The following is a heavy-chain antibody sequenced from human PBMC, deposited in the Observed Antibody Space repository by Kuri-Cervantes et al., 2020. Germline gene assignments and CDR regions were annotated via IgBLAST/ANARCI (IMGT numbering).Heavy chain of an antibody. V-gene: IGHV4-61*10. D-gene: IGHD2-15*01. CDR2: IYYSGST. CDR3: ATRYCSGGSCCSALGWYFDL. J-gene: IGHJ2*01. CDR1: GVSINRNSWY. Sequence: GSLRLSCNVSGVSINRNSWYWSWIRQSAGKGLEWIGYIYYSGSTNYNPSLKSRVTISVDTSKNQFSLKLSSVTAADTAVYYCATRYCSGGSCCSALGWYFDLWGRGTLVTVSS.